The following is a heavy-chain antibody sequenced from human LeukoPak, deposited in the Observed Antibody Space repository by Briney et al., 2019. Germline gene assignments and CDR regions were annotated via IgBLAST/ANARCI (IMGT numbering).Heavy chain of an antibody. Sequence: GGSLTLSCAPSGLTFSIYSMNCVRQSPGKGREWVSSISSSSDYIYYADSVKGRFTISRDNAKNSLYVQMNSLRAEDTAVYYCARGSGSGSYYPRFDYWGQGTLVTVSS. CDR1: GLTFSIYS. V-gene: IGHV3-21*01. D-gene: IGHD3-10*01. CDR2: ISSSSDYI. CDR3: ARGSGSGSYYPRFDY. J-gene: IGHJ4*02.